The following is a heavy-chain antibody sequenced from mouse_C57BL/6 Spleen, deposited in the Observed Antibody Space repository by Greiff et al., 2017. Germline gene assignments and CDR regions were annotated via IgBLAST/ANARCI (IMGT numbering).Heavy chain of an antibody. V-gene: IGHV3-6*01. CDR3: ARFTTVVAHYFDY. Sequence: EESGPGLVKPSQSLSLTCSVTGYSITSGYYWNWIRQFPGNKLEWMGYISYDGSNNYNPSLKNRISITRDTSKNQFFLKLNSVTTEDTATYYCARFTTVVAHYFDYWGQGTTLTVSS. CDR2: ISYDGSN. CDR1: GYSITSGYY. J-gene: IGHJ2*01. D-gene: IGHD1-1*01.